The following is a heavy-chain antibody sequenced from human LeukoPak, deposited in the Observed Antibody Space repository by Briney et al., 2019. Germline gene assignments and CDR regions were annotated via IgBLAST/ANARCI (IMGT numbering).Heavy chain of an antibody. V-gene: IGHV3-21*01. CDR1: GFTFSSYS. D-gene: IGHD1-26*01. CDR2: ISSSSSYI. J-gene: IGHJ4*02. CDR3: ARDQGIVGAMYYFDY. Sequence: PGGSLRLSCAAYGFTFSSYSMNWDRQAPGKGLEWVSSISSSSSYIYYADSVKGRFTISRDNAKNSLYLQMNSLRAEDTAVYYCARDQGIVGAMYYFDYWGQGTLVTVSS.